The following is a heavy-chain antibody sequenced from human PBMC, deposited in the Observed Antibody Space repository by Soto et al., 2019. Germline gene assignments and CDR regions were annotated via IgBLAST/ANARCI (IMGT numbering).Heavy chain of an antibody. CDR3: ARDRSGIPGDYYYYYGMDV. CDR2: ISVYNGNT. CDR1: GYTFTSYG. D-gene: IGHD3-10*01. V-gene: IGHV1-18*01. J-gene: IGHJ6*02. Sequence: GASVKVSCKASGYTFTSYGISWVRQAPGQGLEWMGWISVYNGNTNYAQILQGRVTMTTDTSTNTAYMEVRSLRSDDTAVYYCARDRSGIPGDYYYYYGMDVWGQGTTVTVSS.